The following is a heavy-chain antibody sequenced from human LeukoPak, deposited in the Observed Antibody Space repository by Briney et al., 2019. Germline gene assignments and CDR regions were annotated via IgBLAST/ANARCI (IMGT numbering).Heavy chain of an antibody. CDR1: GLTFRSYW. CDR3: AIGSGWLIDY. CDR2: IKQDGREE. J-gene: IGHJ4*02. D-gene: IGHD6-19*01. Sequence: GGSLRLSCAASGLTFRSYWMSWVRQAPGKGLEWVANIKQDGREEYYVDSVKGRFTSSRDNAKNSLYLQMNSLRAEDTAVYYCAIGSGWLIDYWGQGTLVTVSS. V-gene: IGHV3-7*05.